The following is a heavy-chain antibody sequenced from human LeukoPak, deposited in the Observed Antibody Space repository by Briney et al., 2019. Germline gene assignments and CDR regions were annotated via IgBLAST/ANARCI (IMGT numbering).Heavy chain of an antibody. CDR2: VYYRGGT. D-gene: IGHD3-22*01. CDR1: GGSISSSSYY. J-gene: IGHJ4*02. V-gene: IGHV4-39*01. CDR3: ARNYYDSSGSPAEFDY. Sequence: SETLSLTCTVSGGSISSSSYYWGWIRQPPGKGLEWIGSVYYRGGTYYNPSLKSRVTISVDTPKNQFSLKLSSVTAADTAVYYCARNYYDSSGSPAEFDYWGQGTLVTVSS.